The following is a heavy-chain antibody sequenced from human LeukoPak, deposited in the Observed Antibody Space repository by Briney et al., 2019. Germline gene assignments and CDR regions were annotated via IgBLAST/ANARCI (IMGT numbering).Heavy chain of an antibody. V-gene: IGHV3-23*01. Sequence: GGSLRLSCAASGFTFSSYAMTWVRQAPGKGLEWVSGFSRRDDSTYYADSVKGRFTISRDNSKNTLYLQMNSLRAEDTAVYYCAKVWSSWYSFEYWGQGTLVTVSS. CDR3: AKVWSSWYSFEY. CDR2: FSRRDDST. J-gene: IGHJ4*02. D-gene: IGHD6-13*01. CDR1: GFTFSSYA.